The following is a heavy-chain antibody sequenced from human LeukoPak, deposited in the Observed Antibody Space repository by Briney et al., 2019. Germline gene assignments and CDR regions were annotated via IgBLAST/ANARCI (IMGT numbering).Heavy chain of an antibody. CDR3: ARSLDFSTYFDY. J-gene: IGHJ4*02. V-gene: IGHV4-39*01. CDR2: IYYGGNT. CDR1: GGSISSSNYY. D-gene: IGHD3/OR15-3a*01. Sequence: PSETLSLTCTVSGGSISSSNYYWGWIRQPPGKGLEWIGSIYYGGNTNYNPSLKSRVTLSVDTSKNQFSLKVSSVTAADTAVYYCARSLDFSTYFDYWGRGTLVTVSS.